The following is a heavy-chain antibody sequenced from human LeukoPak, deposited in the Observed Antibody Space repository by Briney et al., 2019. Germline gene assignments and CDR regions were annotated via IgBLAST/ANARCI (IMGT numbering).Heavy chain of an antibody. J-gene: IGHJ3*01. CDR1: GFIFSDYS. CDR2: ISSSSAYI. V-gene: IGHV3-21*06. Sequence: GGSLRLSCVASGFIFSDYSMDWVRQAPGKGLEWVSSISSSSAYIFYSDSVKGRFTISRDNAQSSLYLQMNSLRAEDTAVYYCARQAVARPFDLWGQGTMVAVSS. CDR3: ARQAVARPFDL.